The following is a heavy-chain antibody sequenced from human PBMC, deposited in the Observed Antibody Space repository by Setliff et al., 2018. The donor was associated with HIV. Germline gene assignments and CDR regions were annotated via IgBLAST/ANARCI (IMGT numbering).Heavy chain of an antibody. CDR2: IHSSGTT. CDR1: GDSIGAYH. D-gene: IGHD2-15*01. Sequence: SETLSLTCSVSGDSIGAYHWSWIRQPPGRGLEWIGYIHSSGTTHYNPSLSSRVTIPFDASKKYFSLKLTSVTAADTAMYYCATYSAGEGGRGHWGQGTLVTVSS. J-gene: IGHJ4*02. CDR3: ATYSAGEGGRGH. V-gene: IGHV4-59*01.